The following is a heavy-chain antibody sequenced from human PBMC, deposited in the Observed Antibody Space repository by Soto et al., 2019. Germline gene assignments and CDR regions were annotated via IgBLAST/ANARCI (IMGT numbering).Heavy chain of an antibody. D-gene: IGHD3-22*01. J-gene: IGHJ3*02. Sequence: GGSLRLSCAASGFTFSSYAMSWVRQAPGKGLEWVSAISGSGGSTYYADSVKGRFTISRDNSKNTLYLQMNSLRAEDTAVYYCAGVRSSYYYDSSGYPGRNAFDIRGQGTMVTVSS. CDR1: GFTFSSYA. V-gene: IGHV3-23*01. CDR3: AGVRSSYYYDSSGYPGRNAFDI. CDR2: ISGSGGST.